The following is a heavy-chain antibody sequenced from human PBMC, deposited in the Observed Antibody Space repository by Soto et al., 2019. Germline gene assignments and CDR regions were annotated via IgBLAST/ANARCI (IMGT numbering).Heavy chain of an antibody. Sequence: QVELVQSGPEVKKPGASVKVSCKASGYSFSNSGFSWMRQAPGQGLEWMGWISTYNGNTNYEQKFQGRLSMASDTSTTTAFMELTTLRSYDTAVYYCARDEYNNGRNWLNPWGQGTLVTVTS. V-gene: IGHV1-18*01. J-gene: IGHJ5*02. D-gene: IGHD2-8*01. CDR1: GYSFSNSG. CDR2: ISTYNGNT. CDR3: ARDEYNNGRNWLNP.